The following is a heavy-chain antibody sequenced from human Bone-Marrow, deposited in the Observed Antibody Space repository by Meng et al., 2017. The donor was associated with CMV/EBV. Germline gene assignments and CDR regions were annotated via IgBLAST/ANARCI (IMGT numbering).Heavy chain of an antibody. CDR2: ISSSGSTI. D-gene: IGHD3-3*01. CDR1: GFTFSDYY. Sequence: GESLKISCAASGFTFSDYYMNWIRQAPGKGLEWVSYISSSGSTIYYADSVKGRFTISRDNAKNSLYLQMNSLRAEDTAVYYCARDARVTIFVVVIDAFDIWGQGTMVTVSS. V-gene: IGHV3-11*04. CDR3: ARDARVTIFVVVIDAFDI. J-gene: IGHJ3*02.